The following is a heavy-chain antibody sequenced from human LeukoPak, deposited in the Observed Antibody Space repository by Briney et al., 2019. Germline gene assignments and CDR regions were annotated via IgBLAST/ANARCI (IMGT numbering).Heavy chain of an antibody. CDR1: GFTFSSYW. J-gene: IGHJ4*02. CDR2: IKQDGSEK. CDR3: ATERSRGGRTYYDFWSGYSDKY. V-gene: IGHV3-7*01. D-gene: IGHD3-3*01. Sequence: PGGSLRLSCAASGFTFSSYWMSWVRQAPGKGLEWVANIKQDGSEKYYVDSVKGRFTISRDNAKNSLYLQMNSLRAEDTAVYYCATERSRGGRTYYDFWSGYSDKYWGQGTLVTVSS.